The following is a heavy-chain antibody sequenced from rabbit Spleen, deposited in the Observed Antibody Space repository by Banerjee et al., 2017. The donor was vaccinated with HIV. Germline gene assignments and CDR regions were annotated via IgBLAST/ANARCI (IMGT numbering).Heavy chain of an antibody. CDR3: ARGGDTSGAGFDL. J-gene: IGHJ4*01. Sequence: QEQLVESGGGLVKPEGSLKLSCTASGFSFSNKAVMCWVRQTPGKGLEWIACINAVTGKAVYASWAKGRFTFSKTSSTTVTLQMTSLTAADTATYFCARGGDTSGAGFDLWGPGTLVTVS. D-gene: IGHD1-1*01. CDR1: GFSFSNKAV. CDR2: INAVTGKA. V-gene: IGHV1S45*01.